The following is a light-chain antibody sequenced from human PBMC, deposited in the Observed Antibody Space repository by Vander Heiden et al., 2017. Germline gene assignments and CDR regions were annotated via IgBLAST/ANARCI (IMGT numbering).Light chain of an antibody. CDR3: AAWDDSLNGVV. CDR2: SNN. V-gene: IGLV1-44*01. CDR1: SSHIGSNT. Sequence: QSVLTQPPSASGTPAQRVTSSCSGSSSHIGSNTVNWSQQLPGTAPNLLIYSNNQRPSGVPDLFSGSKSGTSASLAISGLQSEDEADYYCAAWDDSLNGVVFGGGTKLTVL. J-gene: IGLJ2*01.